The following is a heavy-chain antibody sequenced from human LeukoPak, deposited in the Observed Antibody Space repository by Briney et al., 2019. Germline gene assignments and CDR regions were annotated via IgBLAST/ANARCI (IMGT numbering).Heavy chain of an antibody. CDR2: MNPNSGNT. Sequence: ASVKVSCKASGYTFTSYDINWVRQATGQGLEWMGWMNPNSGNTGYAQKFQGRVTMTRDMSTSTVYMELSSLRSEDTAVYYCARAILSFGFWSGYYSGPLDYWGQGTLVTVSS. CDR3: ARAILSFGFWSGYYSGPLDY. CDR1: GYTFTSYD. J-gene: IGHJ4*02. D-gene: IGHD3-3*01. V-gene: IGHV1-8*01.